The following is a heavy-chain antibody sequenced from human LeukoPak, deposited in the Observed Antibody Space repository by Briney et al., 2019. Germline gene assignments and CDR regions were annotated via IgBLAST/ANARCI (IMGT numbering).Heavy chain of an antibody. V-gene: IGHV1-69*01. CDR3: ARVPYYYDSSGYIDY. D-gene: IGHD3-22*01. Sequence: ASVKVSCKASGGTFSSYAISWVRQAPGQGLEWMGGIIPIFGTANYAQKFQGRVTITPDESTSTAYMELSSLRSEDTAVYYCARVPYYYDSSGYIDYWGQGTLVTVSS. CDR2: IIPIFGTA. J-gene: IGHJ4*02. CDR1: GGTFSSYA.